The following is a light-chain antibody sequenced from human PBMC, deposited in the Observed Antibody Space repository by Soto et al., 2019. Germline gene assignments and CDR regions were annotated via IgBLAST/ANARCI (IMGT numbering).Light chain of an antibody. V-gene: IGKV1-5*01. CDR2: DAS. Sequence: DIEVSLSPSTLSASVGHRFTTTCRASQSISRWLDWYQKKTGKAPNPLIYDASSLESGVPSRLRGSGSGTAFTITISSLQTDDFATYYCQQYNSYSIPSGHGTRPEI. CDR1: QSISRW. CDR3: QQYNSYSIP. J-gene: IGKJ5*01.